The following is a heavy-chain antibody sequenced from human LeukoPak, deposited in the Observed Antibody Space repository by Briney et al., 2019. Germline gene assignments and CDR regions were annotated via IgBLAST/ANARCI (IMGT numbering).Heavy chain of an antibody. D-gene: IGHD3-16*01. CDR1: GGSFSAYY. CDR2: INHGGST. J-gene: IGHJ6*03. Sequence: SETLSLTCAVYGGSFSAYYWTWIRQPPGKGLEWIGEINHGGSTNYDPSLKSRVTISVDTSKNQFSLKLRSVTAADTAVYYCARVGAHYYYYYMDVWGKGTTVTISS. CDR3: ARVGAHYYYYYMDV. V-gene: IGHV4-34*01.